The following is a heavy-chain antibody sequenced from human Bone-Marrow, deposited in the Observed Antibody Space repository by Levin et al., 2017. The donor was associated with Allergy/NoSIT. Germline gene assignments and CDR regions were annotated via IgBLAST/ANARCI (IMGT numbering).Heavy chain of an antibody. CDR3: AKGAGGSGRY. D-gene: IGHD3-10*01. Sequence: GESLKISCAASGFTFSNYDMNWVRQAPGKGLEWVSAISGSGGIKYYADSVKGRFTISRDNSKNTLYLQMNSLRAEETGVYYCAKGAGGSGRYWGQGTLVTVSS. CDR1: GFTFSNYD. V-gene: IGHV3-23*01. J-gene: IGHJ4*02. CDR2: ISGSGGIK.